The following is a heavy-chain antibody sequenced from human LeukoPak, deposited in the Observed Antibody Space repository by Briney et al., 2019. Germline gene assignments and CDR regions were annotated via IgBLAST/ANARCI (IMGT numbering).Heavy chain of an antibody. CDR2: IYYSGST. CDR1: GGSISSSSYY. D-gene: IGHD2-2*01. J-gene: IGHJ1*01. Sequence: SGTLSLTCTVSGGSISSSSYYWGWIRQPPGKGLEWIGSIYYSGSTYYNPSLKSRVTISVDTSKNQFSLKLSSVTAADTAVYYCLGYCSSTSCSEHFQHWGQGTLVTVSS. V-gene: IGHV4-39*01. CDR3: LGYCSSTSCSEHFQH.